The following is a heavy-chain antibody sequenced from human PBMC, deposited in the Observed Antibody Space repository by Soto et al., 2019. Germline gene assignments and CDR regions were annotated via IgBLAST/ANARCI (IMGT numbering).Heavy chain of an antibody. CDR3: ARGRYLDSSDYCVANLPFDH. V-gene: IGHV3-23*01. Sequence: EVQLLESGGALVQPGGSLRLSCAASGFTFNSYVMTWVRQAPGEGLEWVSSISRSGRGSAYYADSVKGRFTISRDNSENTLFLQMTNLRDEDTALYYCARGRYLDSSDYCVANLPFDHWGLGTLVTVSS. CDR2: ISRSGRGSA. CDR1: GFTFNSYV. J-gene: IGHJ4*02. D-gene: IGHD3-22*01.